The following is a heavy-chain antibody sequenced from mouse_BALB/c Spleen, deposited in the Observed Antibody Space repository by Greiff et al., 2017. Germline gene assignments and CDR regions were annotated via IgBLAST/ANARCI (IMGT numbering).Heavy chain of an antibody. J-gene: IGHJ4*01. D-gene: IGHD1-1*01. Sequence: EVQLQQSGAELVKPGASVKLSCTASGFNIKDYYMHWVKQRPEQGLEWIGWIDPENGNTIYDPKFQGKASITADTSSNTAYLQLSSLTSEDTAVYYCASPYYYAYAMDYWGQGTSVTVSS. CDR2: IDPENGNT. CDR1: GFNIKDYY. V-gene: IGHV14-1*02. CDR3: ASPYYYAYAMDY.